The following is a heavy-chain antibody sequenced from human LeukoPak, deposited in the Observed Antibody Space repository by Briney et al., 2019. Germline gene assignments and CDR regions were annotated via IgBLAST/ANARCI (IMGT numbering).Heavy chain of an antibody. CDR3: ARSGYCSGGSCYATGLFDY. CDR1: GGSFSGYY. V-gene: IGHV4-34*01. CDR2: INHSGST. J-gene: IGHJ4*02. D-gene: IGHD2-15*01. Sequence: SETLSLTCAVYGGSFSGYYWSWIRQPPGKGLEWIGEINHSGSTNYNPSLKSRVTISVDTSKNQFSLQLTSVTAADTAVYYCARSGYCSGGSCYATGLFDYWGQGTLVTVSS.